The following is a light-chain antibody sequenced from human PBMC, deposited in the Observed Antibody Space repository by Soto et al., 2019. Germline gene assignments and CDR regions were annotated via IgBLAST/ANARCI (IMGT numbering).Light chain of an antibody. CDR1: QSLLHTNGYNY. Sequence: DIVMTQSPLSLPVTPGEPASISCRSSQSLLHTNGYNYLDWYLQKPGQSPQLLIYLGSNRASGVLDRFSGSGSGKDFTMKISRVEAEDVGVYYCMQALQTPITFGQGTRLEIK. V-gene: IGKV2-28*01. CDR3: MQALQTPIT. CDR2: LGS. J-gene: IGKJ5*01.